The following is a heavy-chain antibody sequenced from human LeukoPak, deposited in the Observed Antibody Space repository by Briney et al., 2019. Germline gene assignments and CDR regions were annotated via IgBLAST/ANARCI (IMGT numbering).Heavy chain of an antibody. V-gene: IGHV4-39*01. D-gene: IGHD7-27*01. CDR3: ASLGTLRS. J-gene: IGHJ5*02. CDR2: ISYSGTN. CDR1: GDSVSSSYY. Sequence: SETLSLTCTVSGDSVSSSYYWGWIRQPPGKGLEWIGSISYSGTNYNNPSLKSRVSISIDTSKNQFSVKLTSVTAADTAMYYCASLGTLRSWGQGTLVTVSS.